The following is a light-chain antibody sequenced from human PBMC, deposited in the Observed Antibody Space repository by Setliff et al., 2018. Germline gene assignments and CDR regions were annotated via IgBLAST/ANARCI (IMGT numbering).Light chain of an antibody. Sequence: QSALAQSASVSGSPGQSITISCTGTSSDVGSHNYVSWYQHHPGKAPKLVIYEVSNRPSGVSNRFSGSKSVNTASLTISGLQAEDEADYYCSSFRSIATPEVFGTGTKV. V-gene: IGLV2-14*01. CDR3: SSFRSIATPEV. CDR2: EVS. CDR1: SSDVGSHNY. J-gene: IGLJ1*01.